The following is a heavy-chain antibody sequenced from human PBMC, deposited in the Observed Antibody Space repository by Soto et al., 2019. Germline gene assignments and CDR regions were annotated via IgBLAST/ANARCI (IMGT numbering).Heavy chain of an antibody. CDR3: AKGLLNGRWYAAD. CDR2: ITKTGDT. CDR1: GFTFSNCV. V-gene: IGHV3-23*01. J-gene: IGHJ4*02. D-gene: IGHD6-13*01. Sequence: EVHLLESGGVLVQPGESLRLSCETSGFTFSNCVMTWVRQAPGKGLEWVSVITKTGDTDYAGSVKGRFTISRDNSKNTVYLQMNSLRAEDTAVYYCAKGLLNGRWYAADWGQGTLVTVSS.